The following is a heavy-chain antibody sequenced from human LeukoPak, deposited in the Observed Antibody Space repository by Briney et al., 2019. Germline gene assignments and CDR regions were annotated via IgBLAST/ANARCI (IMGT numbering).Heavy chain of an antibody. CDR3: ARREAVGGTYYDY. CDR1: GYTFTNYT. V-gene: IGHV1-18*01. Sequence: ASVKVSCKASGYTFTNYTLNWVRQAPGQGLEWMGWISGYNGNTDYAQKLHGRVTMTTDTSTTTAYMELGSLRSDDTAVYYCARREAVGGTYYDYWGQGTLVTVSS. J-gene: IGHJ4*02. CDR2: ISGYNGNT. D-gene: IGHD6-13*01.